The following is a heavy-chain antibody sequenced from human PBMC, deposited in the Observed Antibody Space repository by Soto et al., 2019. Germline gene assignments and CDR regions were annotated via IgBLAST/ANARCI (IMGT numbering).Heavy chain of an antibody. J-gene: IGHJ4*02. CDR2: ISAYNGNT. CDR1: GYTFTSYG. Sequence: ASVKVSCKASGYTFTSYGISWVRQAPGQGLEWMGWISAYNGNTNYAQKLQGRVTMTTDTSTSTAYMELRSLRSDDTAVYYCARVRKYDRSGYYLSPLDYWGQGTLVTVYS. V-gene: IGHV1-18*04. CDR3: ARVRKYDRSGYYLSPLDY. D-gene: IGHD3-22*01.